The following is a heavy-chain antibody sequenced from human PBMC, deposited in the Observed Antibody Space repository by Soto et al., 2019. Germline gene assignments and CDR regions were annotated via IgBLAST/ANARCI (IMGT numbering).Heavy chain of an antibody. CDR1: AASLSCVY. Sequence: SDTLPLTSVVYAASLSCVYWTCIRQPPGKGLEWIGEINHSGSTNYSPSLESRVTISLDTSNNQFSLKLSSVTAADTAVYYCTRGPGYSYGYSVYYYYYGMDVWGQGTTVTVSS. D-gene: IGHD5-18*01. J-gene: IGHJ6*02. CDR2: INHSGST. V-gene: IGHV4-34*01. CDR3: TRGPGYSYGYSVYYYYYGMDV.